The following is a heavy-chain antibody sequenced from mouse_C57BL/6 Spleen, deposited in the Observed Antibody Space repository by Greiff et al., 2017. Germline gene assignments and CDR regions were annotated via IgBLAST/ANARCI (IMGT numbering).Heavy chain of an antibody. CDR1: GYSITSDY. CDR3: ARDHYGYYAMDY. J-gene: IGHJ4*01. Sequence: VQLKESGPGLAKPSQTLSLTCSVTGYSITSDYWHWIRKFPGNKLEYMGYISHSGSTYYNPSPKSRISITRDTSKTQYYQHMNSVTTDNTATYDCARDHYGYYAMDYWGQGTSVTVSS. CDR2: ISHSGST. D-gene: IGHD1-1*02. V-gene: IGHV3-8*01.